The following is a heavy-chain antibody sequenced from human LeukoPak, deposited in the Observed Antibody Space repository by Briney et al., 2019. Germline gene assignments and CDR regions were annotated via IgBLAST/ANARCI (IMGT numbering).Heavy chain of an antibody. J-gene: IGHJ4*02. CDR3: ARDLSSTSWNNFDY. Sequence: GGSLRLSCAASGFTFSSYWMHWVRQAPGRGLVWVSRINSDGSSTTYADSVKGRFTISRDNAKNTLYLQMNSLRAEDTAIYYCARDLSSTSWNNFDYWGQGTLVTVSS. CDR1: GFTFSSYW. V-gene: IGHV3-74*01. D-gene: IGHD6-13*01. CDR2: INSDGSST.